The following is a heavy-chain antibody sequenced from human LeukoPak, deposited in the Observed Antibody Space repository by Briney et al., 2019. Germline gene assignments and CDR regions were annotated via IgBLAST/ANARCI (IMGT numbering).Heavy chain of an antibody. CDR1: GFTFSSYS. Sequence: PGGSLRLSCAASGFTFSSYSMNWVRQAPGKGLEWVSYISSSSSTIYYADSVKDRFTISRDNAKNSLYLQMNSLRAEDTAVYYCARDRQLIGYCSGGSCGYYFDYWGQGTLVTVSS. CDR3: ARDRQLIGYCSGGSCGYYFDY. CDR2: ISSSSSTI. D-gene: IGHD2-15*01. J-gene: IGHJ4*02. V-gene: IGHV3-48*01.